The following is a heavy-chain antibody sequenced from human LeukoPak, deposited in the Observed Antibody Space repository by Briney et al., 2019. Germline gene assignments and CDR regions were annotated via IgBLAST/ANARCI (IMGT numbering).Heavy chain of an antibody. V-gene: IGHV3-21*01. Sequence: GGSLRSSCEPSEYTSSAITINGVAQAPGRGLEWVSTIIGTIVHIYYADSVRGRFSVSRDNAKNSLYLQMNSLRAEDTAVYYCARSNGDCYGCNWFDPWGQGTLVTVSS. D-gene: IGHD2-21*02. CDR3: ARSNGDCYGCNWFDP. CDR2: IIGTIVHI. J-gene: IGHJ5*02. CDR1: EYTSSAIT.